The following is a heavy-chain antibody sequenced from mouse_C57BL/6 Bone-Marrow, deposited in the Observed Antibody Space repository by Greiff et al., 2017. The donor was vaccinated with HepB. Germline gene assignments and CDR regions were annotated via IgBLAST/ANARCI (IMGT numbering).Heavy chain of an antibody. J-gene: IGHJ3*01. CDR2: IDPSDSYT. CDR3: ARWDYGSSFAY. D-gene: IGHD1-1*01. CDR1: GYTFTSYW. Sequence: QVQLQQPGAELVRPGTSVKLSCKASGYTFTSYWMHWVKQRPGQGLEWIGVIDPSDSYTNYNQKFKGKSTLTVDKSSSTAYMQLSSLTSEDSAVYYCARWDYGSSFAYWGQGTLVTVSA. V-gene: IGHV1-59*01.